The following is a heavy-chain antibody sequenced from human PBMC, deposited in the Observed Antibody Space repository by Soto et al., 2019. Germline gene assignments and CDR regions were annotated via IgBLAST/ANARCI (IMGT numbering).Heavy chain of an antibody. D-gene: IGHD3-10*01. CDR3: ARFNPVLGSGSYYTLEYFQH. CDR1: GFSLSTSGVG. J-gene: IGHJ1*01. V-gene: IGHV2-5*02. Sequence: QITLKESGPTLVKPTQTLTLTCTFSGFSLSTSGVGVGWIRQPPGKALEWLALIYWDDDKRYSPSLKSRLTITKDTSXXQXVXXMTNMDPVDTATYYCARFNPVLGSGSYYTLEYFQHWGQGTLVTVSS. CDR2: IYWDDDK.